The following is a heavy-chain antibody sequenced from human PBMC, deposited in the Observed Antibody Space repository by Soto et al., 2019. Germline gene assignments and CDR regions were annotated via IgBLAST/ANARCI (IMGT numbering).Heavy chain of an antibody. D-gene: IGHD3-10*01. CDR2: IYHSGST. V-gene: IGHV4-30-2*01. CDR3: ARMVWVGGPVMVRGVITHNWFDP. J-gene: IGHJ5*02. Sequence: PSETLSLTCAVSGGSISSGGSSWSWIRQPPGKGLEWIGYIYHSGSTYYSPSLKSRVTISVDRSKNQFSLKLSSVTAAGTAVYYCARMVWVGGPVMVRGVITHNWFDPWGQGTLVTVSS. CDR1: GGSISSGGSS.